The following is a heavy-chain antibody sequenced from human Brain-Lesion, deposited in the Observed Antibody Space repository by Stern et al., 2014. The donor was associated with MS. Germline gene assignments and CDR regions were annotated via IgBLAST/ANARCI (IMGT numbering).Heavy chain of an antibody. D-gene: IGHD2-2*01. CDR2: MYYGRSP. V-gene: IGHV4-30-2*01. Sequence: QVQLQESGSGLVKPSQTLSLTCSVSGYSITSAAFSWTWIRQAPGKGLEWIGYMYYGRSPLSNSSIRSRINIYVYTTTTQFTLRLNSVTAADTAVYYCARGRSRVHPPLDPWGQGTLVTVSS. CDR3: ARGRSRVHPPLDP. J-gene: IGHJ5*02. CDR1: GYSITSAAFS.